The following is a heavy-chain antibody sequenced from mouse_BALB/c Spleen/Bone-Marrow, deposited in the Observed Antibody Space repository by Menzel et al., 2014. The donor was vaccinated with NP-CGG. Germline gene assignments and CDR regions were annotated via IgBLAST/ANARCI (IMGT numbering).Heavy chain of an antibody. J-gene: IGHJ2*01. Sequence: EGQLQQSGAELVKPGASVKLSCTASGFNIKDTYMHWVKQRPEQGLEWIGRIDPANGNTKYDPKFQGKATITADTSSNTAYLQLSSLTSEDTAVYYCARYYYGYYFDYWGQGTTLTVSS. V-gene: IGHV14-3*02. D-gene: IGHD1-2*01. CDR2: IDPANGNT. CDR1: GFNIKDTY. CDR3: ARYYYGYYFDY.